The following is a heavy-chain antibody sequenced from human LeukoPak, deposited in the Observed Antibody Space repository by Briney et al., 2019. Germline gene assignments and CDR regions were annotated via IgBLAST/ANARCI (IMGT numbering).Heavy chain of an antibody. CDR3: ARHVEIAVAGPIDY. J-gene: IGHJ4*02. D-gene: IGHD6-19*01. Sequence: KPSETLSLTCTVSGGSISSSRDYWGWIRQPPGKGLEWIGSIYYSGSTYYNPSLKSRVTISVDTSKNRFSLKLSSVTAADTAVYYCARHVEIAVAGPIDYWGQGTLVTVSS. CDR1: GGSISSSRDY. V-gene: IGHV4-39*01. CDR2: IYYSGST.